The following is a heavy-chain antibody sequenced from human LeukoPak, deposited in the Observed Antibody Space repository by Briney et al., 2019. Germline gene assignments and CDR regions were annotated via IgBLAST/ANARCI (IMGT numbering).Heavy chain of an antibody. J-gene: IGHJ3*02. CDR2: ITGSGDSS. V-gene: IGHV3-23*01. CDR1: GFTFSDYP. Sequence: PGGSLRLSCAASGFTFSDYPMNWVRQAPGKGLEWVSVITGSGDSSFYGDSVKGRFTISRDNSKNTLYLQMNSLRVEDTAVYYCAKDREVLWFGDPTDASDIWGQGTMVTVAS. CDR3: AKDREVLWFGDPTDASDI. D-gene: IGHD3-10*01.